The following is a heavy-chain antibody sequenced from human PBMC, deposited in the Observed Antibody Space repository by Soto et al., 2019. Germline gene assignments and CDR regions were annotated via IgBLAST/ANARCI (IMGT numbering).Heavy chain of an antibody. Sequence: QVQLVQSGAEVRQPASSVKVSCKTSGGTFSSYAISWVRQAPGQGLEWMGGIVPIVDTSTYAQKFQGRVTITADDSTSTAYMELSSLRSDDTAIYYCVRVVAIPGYPDNWGQGNMVTLS. V-gene: IGHV1-69*12. CDR1: GGTFSSYA. D-gene: IGHD5-12*01. CDR3: VRVVAIPGYPDN. CDR2: IVPIVDTS. J-gene: IGHJ1*01.